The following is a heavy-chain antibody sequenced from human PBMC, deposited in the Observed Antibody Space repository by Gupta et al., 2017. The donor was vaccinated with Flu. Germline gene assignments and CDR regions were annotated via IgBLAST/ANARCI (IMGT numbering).Heavy chain of an antibody. V-gene: IGHV1-2*02. CDR2: INPNTGGT. Sequence: QEQLVQPGAEVQKPGASVKVSCEASGYTFTDYQLHWVRQAPGQGLEWVGWINPNTGGTKHAQKFQGRVTLTRDRSINTAYMELSWLRSEDTAVYYCARDQYGMDVWGHGTTVTVSS. CDR3: ARDQYGMDV. J-gene: IGHJ6*02. CDR1: GYTFTDYQ.